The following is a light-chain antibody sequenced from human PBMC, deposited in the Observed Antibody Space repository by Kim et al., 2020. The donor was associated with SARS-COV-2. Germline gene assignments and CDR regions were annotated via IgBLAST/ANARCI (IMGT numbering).Light chain of an antibody. CDR1: NIGSKS. CDR2: YDS. CDR3: KVWDSSSDHWV. J-gene: IGLJ3*02. V-gene: IGLV3-21*04. Sequence: SYELTQPPSVSVAPGKTARITCGGNNIGSKSVHWYQQKPGQAPVLVIYYDSDRPSGIPERFSGSNSGNTATLTISRVEAGDEADYYCKVWDSSSDHWVFGGGTQLTVL.